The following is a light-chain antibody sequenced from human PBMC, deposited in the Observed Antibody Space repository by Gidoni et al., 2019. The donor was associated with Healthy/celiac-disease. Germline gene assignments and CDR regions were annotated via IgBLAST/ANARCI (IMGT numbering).Light chain of an antibody. CDR3: QAWDSSTEVVV. Sequence: SYALTQPPSVSVSPGQTASITCSGDKLGDKYACWYQQKPGQSPVLVIYQDSKRPSGIPERFSGSNSGNTATLTISGTQAMDEADYYCQAWDSSTEVVVFGGGTKLTVL. CDR2: QDS. J-gene: IGLJ2*01. V-gene: IGLV3-1*01. CDR1: KLGDKY.